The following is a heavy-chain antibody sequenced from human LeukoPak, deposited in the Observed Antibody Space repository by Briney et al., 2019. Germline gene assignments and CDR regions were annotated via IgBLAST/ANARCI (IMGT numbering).Heavy chain of an antibody. V-gene: IGHV3-30*18. D-gene: IGHD3-22*01. Sequence: GGSLRLSCAASGFTFSSYGMHWVRQAPGKGLEWVAVISYDGSNKYYADSVKGRFTISRDNSKNTLYLQMNSLRAEDTAVYYCAKDDSSGYYSHFDYWGQGTLVTVSS. CDR3: AKDDSSGYYSHFDY. CDR1: GFTFSSYG. CDR2: ISYDGSNK. J-gene: IGHJ4*02.